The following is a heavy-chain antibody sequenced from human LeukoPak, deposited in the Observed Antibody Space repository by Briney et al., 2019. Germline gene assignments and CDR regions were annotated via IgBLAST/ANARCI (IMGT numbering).Heavy chain of an antibody. J-gene: IGHJ4*02. V-gene: IGHV3-23*01. D-gene: IGHD3-9*01. CDR3: ARGLINDWSALEY. CDR1: GFTLSNYA. CDR2: ISGSGGTT. Sequence: GGSLRLSCAAPGFTLSNYAMTWFPQAPGKGLEWVSAISGSGGTTYYADSVRGRFTISRDNFKNTLYLQMNSLRADDTAVYYCARGLINDWSALEYWGQGTLVTVSS.